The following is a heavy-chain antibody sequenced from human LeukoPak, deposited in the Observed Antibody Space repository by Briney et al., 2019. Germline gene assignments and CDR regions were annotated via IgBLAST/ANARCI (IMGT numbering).Heavy chain of an antibody. CDR1: GFIFSSYD. CDR2: ISRAGDRT. Sequence: GGSLRLSCVGSGFIFSSYDMGWVRQAPGKGLEWVSSISRAGDRTYYEDSVKGLFTISRDNSRNTMYLQMNSLRAEDTAVYYCARGESFAFDVWGQGTMVTVSS. V-gene: IGHV3-23*01. J-gene: IGHJ3*01. CDR3: ARGESFAFDV.